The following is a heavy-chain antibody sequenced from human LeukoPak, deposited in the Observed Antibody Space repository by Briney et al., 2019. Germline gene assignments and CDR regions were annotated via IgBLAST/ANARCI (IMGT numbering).Heavy chain of an antibody. CDR3: ADLYVNTGIAY. Sequence: GGSLRLSCVASGLALSEYGMQWVRQAPGKGPEWVSFLRYNGITAYYPDSVKGRFTTSRDDSKNTLYLQMTSLRVEDTATYYCADLYVNTGIAYWGRGTRVTVSS. CDR2: LRYNGITA. V-gene: IGHV3-30*02. J-gene: IGHJ4*02. CDR1: GLALSEYG. D-gene: IGHD2-2*02.